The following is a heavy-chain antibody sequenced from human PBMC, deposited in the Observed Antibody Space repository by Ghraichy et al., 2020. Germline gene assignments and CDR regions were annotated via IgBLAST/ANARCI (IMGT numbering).Heavy chain of an antibody. CDR1: GYTFSDFA. D-gene: IGHD2-2*01. CDR2: ISADSGDT. CDR3: ATSLPELKGRYDS. V-gene: IGHV1-18*04. Sequence: ASVKVSCKASGYTFSDFAVTWVRQAPGQGLEWMGWISADSGDTNYAQKLHGRVTMTTDKSMTTAYMELAGLRSDDTAVYYCATSLPELKGRYDSWGQGTLVTVSS. J-gene: IGHJ5*01.